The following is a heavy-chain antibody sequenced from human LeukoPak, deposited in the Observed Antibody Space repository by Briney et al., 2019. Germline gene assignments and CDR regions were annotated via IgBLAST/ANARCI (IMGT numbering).Heavy chain of an antibody. Sequence: GGSLRLSCAASGFTVSTNYMSWVRQAPGKGLEWVSVIYSRGSTYYADSVKGRFTISRDNSKNTLYLQMNSLRDEDTAVYYCARGGPEDAFDIRGQGTMVTVSS. CDR2: IYSRGST. D-gene: IGHD1-14*01. CDR3: ARGGPEDAFDI. J-gene: IGHJ3*02. CDR1: GFTVSTNY. V-gene: IGHV3-66*01.